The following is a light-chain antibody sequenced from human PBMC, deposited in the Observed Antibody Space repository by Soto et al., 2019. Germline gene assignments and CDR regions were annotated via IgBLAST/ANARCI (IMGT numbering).Light chain of an antibody. J-gene: IGLJ7*01. CDR3: SSYTTSSTLV. V-gene: IGLV2-14*01. Sequence: QSALTQSASVSGSPGQSITISCTGTSSDVGNYNFVSWFQHHPGNAPKLMIYEVSSRPSGVSNRFSGSKSGNTASLTISGLQAEDEADYYCSSYTTSSTLVFGGGTQLTVL. CDR1: SSDVGNYNF. CDR2: EVS.